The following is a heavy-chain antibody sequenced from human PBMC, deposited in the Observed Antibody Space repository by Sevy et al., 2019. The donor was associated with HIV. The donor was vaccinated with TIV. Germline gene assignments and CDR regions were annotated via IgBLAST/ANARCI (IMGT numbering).Heavy chain of an antibody. J-gene: IGHJ4*02. V-gene: IGHV3-30*02. Sequence: GGSLRLSCAASGFTFSSYGMHWVRQAPGKGLEWVAFIRYDGSNKYYADSVKGRFTISRDNSKNTLYLQMNSLRAEDTAVYYCASGRGYCTGGVCYMGAFFDYWGQGTLVTVSS. D-gene: IGHD2-8*02. CDR2: IRYDGSNK. CDR3: ASGRGYCTGGVCYMGAFFDY. CDR1: GFTFSSYG.